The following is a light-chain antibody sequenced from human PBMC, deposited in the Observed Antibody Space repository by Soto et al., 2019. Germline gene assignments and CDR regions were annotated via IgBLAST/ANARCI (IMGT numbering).Light chain of an antibody. CDR1: QSLLHSSGYNY. V-gene: IGKV2-28*01. CDR3: MQPLQTQWT. Sequence: DIVMTQSPLSLRVTPGEPASISCRSSQSLLHSSGYNYLHWYLQKPGQSPQLLISLGSDRASGVPDRFSGSGSGTDFTLKITRVEDEDVGVYYCMQPLQTQWTLGPGTKVDIK. CDR2: LGS. J-gene: IGKJ1*01.